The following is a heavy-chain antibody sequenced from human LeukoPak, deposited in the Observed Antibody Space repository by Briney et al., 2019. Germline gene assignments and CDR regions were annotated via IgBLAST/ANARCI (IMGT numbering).Heavy chain of an antibody. CDR3: ARDMGPSYYDFWSGYYTGIGDY. J-gene: IGHJ4*02. CDR2: INPNSGGT. V-gene: IGHV1-2*02. D-gene: IGHD3-3*01. Sequence: ASVKVSCKASGYTFTGYYMHWVRQAPGRGLEWMGWINPNSGGTNYAQKFQGRVTMTRDTSISTAYMELSRLRSDDTAVYYCARDMGPSYYDFWSGYYTGIGDYWGQGTLVTVSS. CDR1: GYTFTGYY.